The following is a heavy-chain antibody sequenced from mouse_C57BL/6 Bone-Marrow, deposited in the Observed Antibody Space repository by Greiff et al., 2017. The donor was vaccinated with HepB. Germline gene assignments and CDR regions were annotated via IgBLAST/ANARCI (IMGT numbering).Heavy chain of an antibody. CDR3: AKHYDSCFAY. CDR2: IYPRSVNT. V-gene: IGHV1-81*01. J-gene: IGHJ3*01. CDR1: GYTFTSYG. D-gene: IGHD2-4*01. Sequence: QVQLKQSGAELARPGASVKLSCKASGYTFTSYGISWVKQRPGQGLEWIGEIYPRSVNTYYNEKFKGKATLTADKSSSTAYMELRSLTSEDSAVYGCAKHYDSCFAYWGQGTLVTVSA.